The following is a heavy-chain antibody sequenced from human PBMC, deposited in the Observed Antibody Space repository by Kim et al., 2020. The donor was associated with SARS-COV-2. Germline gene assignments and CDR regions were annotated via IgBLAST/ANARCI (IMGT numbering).Heavy chain of an antibody. Sequence: SETLSLTCTVSGGSISSSSYYWGWIRQPPGKGLEWIGSIYYSGSTYYNPSLKSRVTISVDTSKNQFSLKLSSVTAADTAVYYCARHRPDGSSGWVPRSYYYYGMDVWGQGTTVTVSS. V-gene: IGHV4-39*01. D-gene: IGHD6-19*01. CDR2: IYYSGST. CDR1: GGSISSSSYY. J-gene: IGHJ6*02. CDR3: ARHRPDGSSGWVPRSYYYYGMDV.